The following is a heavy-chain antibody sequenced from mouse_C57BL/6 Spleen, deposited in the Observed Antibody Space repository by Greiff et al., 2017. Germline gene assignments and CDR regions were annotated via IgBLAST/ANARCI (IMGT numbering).Heavy chain of an antibody. CDR1: GFTFSSYA. Sequence: EVKLEESGGGLVKPGGSLKLSCAASGFTFSSYAMSWVRQTPEKRLEWVATISDGGSYTYYPDNVKGRFTISRDNAKNNLYLQMSHLKSEDTAMYYCARGGSSPHYFDYWGQGTTLTVSS. CDR3: ARGGSSPHYFDY. D-gene: IGHD1-1*01. V-gene: IGHV5-4*03. CDR2: ISDGGSYT. J-gene: IGHJ2*01.